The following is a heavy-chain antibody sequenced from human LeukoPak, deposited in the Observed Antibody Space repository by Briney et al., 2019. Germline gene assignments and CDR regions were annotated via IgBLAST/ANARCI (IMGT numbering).Heavy chain of an antibody. Sequence: ASVKVSCKASGYTFTRYGISWVRQAPGQGLEWMGWICAYNGNTNYAQKLQGRVTMTTDTSTSTAYMELRSLRSDDTAVYYCAREASDIVATIPYFDYWGQGTLVIVSS. CDR1: GYTFTRYG. V-gene: IGHV1-18*01. CDR2: ICAYNGNT. CDR3: AREASDIVATIPYFDY. J-gene: IGHJ4*02. D-gene: IGHD5-12*01.